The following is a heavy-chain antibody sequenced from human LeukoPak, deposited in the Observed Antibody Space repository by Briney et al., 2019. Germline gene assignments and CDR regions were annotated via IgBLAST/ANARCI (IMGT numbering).Heavy chain of an antibody. V-gene: IGHV4-34*01. CDR3: ARETKEMVRGVIIPLYYFDY. Sequence: PSETLSFTCAVYGGSFSGYYWSWIRQPPGKGLEWIGEINHSGSTNYNPSLKSRVTISVDTSKNQFSLKLSSVTAADTAVYYCARETKEMVRGVIIPLYYFDYWGQGTLVTVSS. D-gene: IGHD3-10*01. CDR1: GGSFSGYY. CDR2: INHSGST. J-gene: IGHJ4*02.